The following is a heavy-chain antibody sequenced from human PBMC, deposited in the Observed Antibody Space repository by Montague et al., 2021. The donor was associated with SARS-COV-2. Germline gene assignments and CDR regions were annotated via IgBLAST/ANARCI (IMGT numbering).Heavy chain of an antibody. CDR3: ARDQAVLEWIWYGMDV. J-gene: IGHJ6*02. Sequence: SETLSLTCTVSGGSISSSSYYWGWIRQPPGKGLEWIGSIYHSGNTNYNPSLKSRVSMSVDTSSSQFSLYLTSVTAADAAVYYCARDQAVLEWIWYGMDVWGPGTTVTVSS. D-gene: IGHD3-3*01. CDR2: IYHSGNT. CDR1: GGSISSSSYY. V-gene: IGHV4-39*07.